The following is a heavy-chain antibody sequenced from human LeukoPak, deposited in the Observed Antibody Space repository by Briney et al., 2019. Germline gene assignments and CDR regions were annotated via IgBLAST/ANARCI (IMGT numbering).Heavy chain of an antibody. CDR2: IIPILGIA. CDR1: GGTFSSYT. V-gene: IGHV1-69*02. J-gene: IGHJ4*02. Sequence: ASVKVSCKASGGTFSSYTISWVRQAPGQGLEWMGRIIPILGIANYAQKFQGRVTITTDESTSTAYMELSSLRSEDTAVYYCARSDYGDYNFDYWGQGTLVTVSS. CDR3: ARSDYGDYNFDY. D-gene: IGHD4-17*01.